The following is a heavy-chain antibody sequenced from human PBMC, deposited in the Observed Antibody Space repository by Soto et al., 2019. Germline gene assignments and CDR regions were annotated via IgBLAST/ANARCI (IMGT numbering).Heavy chain of an antibody. D-gene: IGHD5-18*01. CDR3: AREIQLWQPAVSYYYYMDV. CDR1: GFTFSSYG. V-gene: IGHV3-30*03. J-gene: IGHJ6*03. CDR2: ISYDGSNK. Sequence: GGSLRLSCAASGFTFSSYGMHWVRQAPGKGLEWVAVISYDGSNKYYADSVKGRFTISRDNSKNTLYLQMNSLRAEDTAVFYCAREIQLWQPAVSYYYYMDVWGKGTTVTVSS.